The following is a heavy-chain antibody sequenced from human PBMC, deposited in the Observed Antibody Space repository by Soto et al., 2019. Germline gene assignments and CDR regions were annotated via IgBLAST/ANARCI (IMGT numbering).Heavy chain of an antibody. CDR3: AKRQGTGLAAKNFAF. CDR2: ISDGGDLI. V-gene: IGHV3-23*01. Sequence: EVQLLESGGGLVQPGGSLRVSCAASGFPFSNHAMSWVRQAPGKGLEWVAGISDGGDLIYYADSVKGRFSMSRDNSENMLYLQMTNVRAEDTAIYFCAKRQGTGLAAKNFAFWGQGTLVTVSS. J-gene: IGHJ4*02. CDR1: GFPFSNHA. D-gene: IGHD2-15*01.